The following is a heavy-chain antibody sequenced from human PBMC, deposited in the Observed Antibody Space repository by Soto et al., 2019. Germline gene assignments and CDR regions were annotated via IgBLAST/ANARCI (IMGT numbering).Heavy chain of an antibody. Sequence: GGSLRLSCAASGFTVSTNYMNWVRQAPGKGLEWVSVIFSDGNTYYADSVKGRFTISRDNSKNTVYFQMNSLRDEDTAVYFGARRALTPAFVDYWGQGTLVLVSS. CDR2: IFSDGNT. V-gene: IGHV3-66*01. CDR1: GFTVSTNY. J-gene: IGHJ4*02. CDR3: ARRALTPAFVDY. D-gene: IGHD3-10*01.